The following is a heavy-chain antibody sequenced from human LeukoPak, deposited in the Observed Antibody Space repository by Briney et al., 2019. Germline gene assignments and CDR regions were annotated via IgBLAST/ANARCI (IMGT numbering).Heavy chain of an antibody. CDR1: GFTFNTNW. D-gene: IGHD3-3*01. V-gene: IGHV3-7*01. CDR2: INPAESEK. Sequence: GGSLRLSCVASGFTFNTNWMSWVRQAPGRGPEWVAYINPAESEKSYVDSVKGRFTISRDNPKNSLYLQMSSLRAEDTAVYYCVKDSGRSGGYWGQGTLVTVSS. CDR3: VKDSGRSGGY. J-gene: IGHJ4*02.